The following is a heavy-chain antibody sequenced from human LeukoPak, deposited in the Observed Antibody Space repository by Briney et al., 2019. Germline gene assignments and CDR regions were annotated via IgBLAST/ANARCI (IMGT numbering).Heavy chain of an antibody. V-gene: IGHV3-66*01. Sequence: GESLRLFCAASGFTVSSNHMSWVRQAPGKGLEWVSVIYSGGSTYYADSVKGRFTISRDNSKNTLYLQMNSLRAEDTAVYYCARDGTGLIAVAGTGYWGQGTLVTVSS. J-gene: IGHJ4*02. CDR2: IYSGGST. CDR3: ARDGTGLIAVAGTGY. CDR1: GFTVSSNH. D-gene: IGHD6-19*01.